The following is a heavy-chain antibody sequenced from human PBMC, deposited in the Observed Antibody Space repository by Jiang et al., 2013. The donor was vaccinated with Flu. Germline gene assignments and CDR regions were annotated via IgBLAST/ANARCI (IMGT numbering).Heavy chain of an antibody. CDR2: INPSGGST. CDR1: GYTFTSYS. D-gene: IGHD3-10*01. V-gene: IGHV1-46*01. CDR3: ARWLLGSTNDAFDI. J-gene: IGHJ3*02. Sequence: GAEVKKPGASVKVSCKASGYTFTSYSMHWVRQAPGQGLEWMGMINPSGGSTSYAQKFLGRVTMTRDTSTRKVYMELSSLRSEDTAVYYCARWLLGSTNDAFDIWGQGTKVTVSS.